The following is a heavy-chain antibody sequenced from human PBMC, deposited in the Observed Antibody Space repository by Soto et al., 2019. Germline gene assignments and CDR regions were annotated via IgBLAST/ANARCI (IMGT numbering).Heavy chain of an antibody. Sequence: QVQLVQSGAEVKKPGASVKVSCKASGYTFTSYGISWVRQAPGQGLEWMGWISAYNGNTNYAQKLQGRVTMTTDTTTSTAYMELRSLGSDDTAVYYCARAAAYNYGDHHRDDYWGQGTLVTVSS. CDR3: ARAAAYNYGDHHRDDY. D-gene: IGHD4-17*01. J-gene: IGHJ4*02. CDR1: GYTFTSYG. V-gene: IGHV1-18*01. CDR2: ISAYNGNT.